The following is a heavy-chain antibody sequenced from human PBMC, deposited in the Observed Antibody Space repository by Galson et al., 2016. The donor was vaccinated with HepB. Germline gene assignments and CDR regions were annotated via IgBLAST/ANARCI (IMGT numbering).Heavy chain of an antibody. CDR2: MHYRGTT. Sequence: SETLSLTCSVSGDSIASSRHLWGWIRQSPGKGLQWIGNMHYRGTTFYNPSLQSRVTISVDTSNNRFSLRMNAVTTADTAVYFCSIQERRAIVVWKGHFDAWGQGILVTVSS. CDR3: SIQERRAIVVWKGHFDA. J-gene: IGHJ4*02. V-gene: IGHV4-39*01. D-gene: IGHD2-21*01. CDR1: GDSIASSRHL.